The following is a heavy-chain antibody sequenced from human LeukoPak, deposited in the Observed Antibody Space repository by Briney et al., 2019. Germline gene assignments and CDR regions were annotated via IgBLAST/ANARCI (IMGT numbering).Heavy chain of an antibody. Sequence: GGSLRLSCAASGFTFSSYAMHWVRQAPGKGLEWVAVISYDGSNKYYADSVKGRFTISRDNSKNTLYLQMNSLRAEDTAVYYCARDLRRYCSGGSCYSPFDYWGQGTLVTVSS. V-gene: IGHV3-30-3*01. D-gene: IGHD2-15*01. CDR3: ARDLRRYCSGGSCYSPFDY. CDR1: GFTFSSYA. CDR2: ISYDGSNK. J-gene: IGHJ4*02.